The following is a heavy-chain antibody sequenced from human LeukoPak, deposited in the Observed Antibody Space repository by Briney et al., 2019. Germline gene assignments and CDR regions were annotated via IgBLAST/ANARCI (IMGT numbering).Heavy chain of an antibody. CDR2: ISRSGGST. CDR3: AKDRAAPLPQGNFDY. D-gene: IGHD6-13*01. V-gene: IGHV3-23*01. Sequence: GGSLRVSCAASGFTFSSYAMSWVRQAPGKGLEWVSAISRSGGSTYYADSVKGRFTISRDNSKNTLYLQMNSLRAEDTAVYYCAKDRAAPLPQGNFDYWGQGTLVTVSS. CDR1: GFTFSSYA. J-gene: IGHJ4*02.